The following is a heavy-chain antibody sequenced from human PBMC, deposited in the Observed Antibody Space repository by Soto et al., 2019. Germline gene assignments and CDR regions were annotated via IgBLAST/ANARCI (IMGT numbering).Heavy chain of an antibody. CDR1: GGSFSGYY. CDR3: ASGSCGSGSYCYYYYYYYMDV. Sequence: QVQLQQWGAGLLKPSETLSLTCAVYGGSFSGYYWSWIRQPPGKGLEWIGEINHSGSTNYNPSLKSRVAISVDTSKNQFSLKLSSVTAADTAVYYCASGSCGSGSYCYYYYYYYMDVWGKGTTVTVSS. D-gene: IGHD3-10*01. J-gene: IGHJ6*03. V-gene: IGHV4-34*01. CDR2: INHSGST.